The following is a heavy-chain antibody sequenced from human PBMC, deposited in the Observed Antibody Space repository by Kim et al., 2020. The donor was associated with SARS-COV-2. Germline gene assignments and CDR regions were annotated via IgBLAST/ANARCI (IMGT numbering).Heavy chain of an antibody. CDR1: GGSFSGYY. J-gene: IGHJ4*02. D-gene: IGHD3-22*01. V-gene: IGHV4-34*01. CDR2: INHSGST. Sequence: SETLSLTCAVYGGSFSGYYWSWIRQPPGKGLEWIGEINHSGSTNYNPSLKSRVTISVDTSKNQFSLKLSSVTAADTAVYYCARGLSLYYYDSSGYLWGYWGQGTLVTVSS. CDR3: ARGLSLYYYDSSGYLWGY.